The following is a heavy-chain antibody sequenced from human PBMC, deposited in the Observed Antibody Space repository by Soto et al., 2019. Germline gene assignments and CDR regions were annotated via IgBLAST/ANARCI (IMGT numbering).Heavy chain of an antibody. D-gene: IGHD5-18*01. CDR1: GYTFTGPY. CDR3: ARDFRIQRHGVDV. CDR2: INPNSGDT. Sequence: QAQLVQSGAEVRKPGASVRVSCKASGYTFTGPYIYWVRQAPGQGLEWMGWINPNSGDTDFAQGFQGRVTLTRDTSISTIYMQLDNLRSDDTGVYYCARDFRIQRHGVDVWGQGTAVIVSS. V-gene: IGHV1-2*02. J-gene: IGHJ6*02.